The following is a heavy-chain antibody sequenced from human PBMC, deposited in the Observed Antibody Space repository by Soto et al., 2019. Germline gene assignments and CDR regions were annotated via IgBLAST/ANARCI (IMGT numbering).Heavy chain of an antibody. Sequence: GESLKISCKGSGYSFTSYWIGWVRQMPGKGLEWMGIIYPGDSDTRYSPSFQGQVTISADKSISTAYLQWSSLKASDTAMYYCASPSLYCSGGSCYPAEYFQHWGQGTLVTVSS. CDR2: IYPGDSDT. J-gene: IGHJ1*01. CDR3: ASPSLYCSGGSCYPAEYFQH. D-gene: IGHD2-15*01. CDR1: GYSFTSYW. V-gene: IGHV5-51*01.